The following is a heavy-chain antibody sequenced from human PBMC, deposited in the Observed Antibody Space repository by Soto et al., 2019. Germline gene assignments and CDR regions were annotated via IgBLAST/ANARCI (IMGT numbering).Heavy chain of an antibody. CDR1: GRPISSSRLC. CDR3: GRALSGGWSGGMDV. J-gene: IGHJ6*02. V-gene: IGHV4-39*01. D-gene: IGHD6-19*01. CDR2: MYYSGST. Sequence: XETLDLTCIGSGRPISSSRLCWGWLRQPPGKGLEWIGSMYYSGSTYYNTSVRSRVTISVDTSKNQFSLKLSSVTAADTAVYYCGRALSGGWSGGMDVWGQGPTVT.